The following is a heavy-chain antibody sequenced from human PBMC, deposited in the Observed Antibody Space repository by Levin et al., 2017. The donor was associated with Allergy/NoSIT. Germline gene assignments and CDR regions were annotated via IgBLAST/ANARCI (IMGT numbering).Heavy chain of an antibody. D-gene: IGHD3-16*01. J-gene: IGHJ4*02. CDR2: ISSSGSTI. CDR3: ARDHGIMITFGGVMGLDY. CDR1: GFTFSDYY. Sequence: PGGSLRLSCAASGFTFSDYYMSWIRQAPGKGLEWVSYISSSGSTIYYADSVKGRFTISRDNAKDSLYLQMNSLRAEDTAVYYCARDHGIMITFGGVMGLDYWGQGTLVTVSS. V-gene: IGHV3-11*01.